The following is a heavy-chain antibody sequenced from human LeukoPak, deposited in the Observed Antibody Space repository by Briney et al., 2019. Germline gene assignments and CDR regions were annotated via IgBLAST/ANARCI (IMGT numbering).Heavy chain of an antibody. Sequence: ASLKVSCKASGYTFTGYYMHWVRQAPGQGLEWMGWINPNSGGTNYAQKFQCRVTMTRDTSISTAYMELSRLRSDDTAVYYCARVITFGGVIVPFDYWGQGTLVTVSS. CDR2: INPNSGGT. J-gene: IGHJ4*02. V-gene: IGHV1-2*02. D-gene: IGHD3-16*02. CDR1: GYTFTGYY. CDR3: ARVITFGGVIVPFDY.